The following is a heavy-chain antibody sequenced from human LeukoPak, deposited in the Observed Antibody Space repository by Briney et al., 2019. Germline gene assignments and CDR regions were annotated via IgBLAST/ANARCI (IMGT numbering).Heavy chain of an antibody. J-gene: IGHJ5*02. CDR2: IDHSGST. CDR3: ARDLAPLDP. Sequence: SETLSLTCAVYGGSFSGFYWNWIRQPPGKGLEWIGEIDHSGSTNYNPSLKSRVTISVDRANNQFSLKLSSVTAADTAVYYCARDLAPLDPWGQGTLVTVSS. CDR1: GGSFSGFY. D-gene: IGHD2-15*01. V-gene: IGHV4-34*01.